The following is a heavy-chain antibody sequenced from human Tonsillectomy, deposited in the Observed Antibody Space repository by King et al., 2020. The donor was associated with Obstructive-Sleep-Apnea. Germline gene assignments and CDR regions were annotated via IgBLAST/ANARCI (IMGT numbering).Heavy chain of an antibody. J-gene: IGHJ4*02. V-gene: IGHV1-69*01. Sequence: VQLVESGAEVKKPGSSVKVSCKASGGTFSSYAISWFRQAPGQGLEWMGGIIPIFGSANYAQKFQGRVKITAEESTGPAYMGLSSLRSEDTAVYYCARVGGSVVVVPAAISGAGYYFDYWGQGTLVTVSS. D-gene: IGHD2-2*01. CDR1: GGTFSSYA. CDR3: ARVGGSVVVVPAAISGAGYYFDY. CDR2: IIPIFGSA.